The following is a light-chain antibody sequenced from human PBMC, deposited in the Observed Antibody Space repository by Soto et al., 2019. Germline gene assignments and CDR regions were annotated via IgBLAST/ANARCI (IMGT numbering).Light chain of an antibody. J-gene: IGKJ1*01. CDR3: QQYHNAGST. CDR2: GAS. CDR1: QSVSNN. Sequence: IVMTQSPATLSVSPGGRASLSCRASQSVSNNLAWYQQKPGQAPRLLIYGASTRAAGIPGRFSGSGSGTEFTLIIICLQSDDFAVYYCQQYHNAGSTFGQGTKVEI. V-gene: IGKV3-15*01.